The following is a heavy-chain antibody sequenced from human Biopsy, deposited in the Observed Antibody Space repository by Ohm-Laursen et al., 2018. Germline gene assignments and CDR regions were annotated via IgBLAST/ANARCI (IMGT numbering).Heavy chain of an antibody. CDR2: ITNTGRTV. CDR1: GFTFSDYY. CDR3: ARELGNGMDV. Sequence: SLRLSCAVSGFTFSDYYMNWIRQAPGKGLEWVSFITNTGRTVYADSVKGRFTISRDNADNSLHLQMKSLRAEDTAVYYCARELGNGMDVWGQGTPVTVSS. J-gene: IGHJ6*02. V-gene: IGHV3-11*01.